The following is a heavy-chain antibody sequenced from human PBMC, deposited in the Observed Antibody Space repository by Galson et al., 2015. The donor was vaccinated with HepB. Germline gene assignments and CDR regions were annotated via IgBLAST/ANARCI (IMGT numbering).Heavy chain of an antibody. Sequence: SLRLSCAASGSTFDDYAMHWVRQAPGKGLEWVSLITWDGGKIYYADSVRGRFTISRDNSKNSLYLQMNTLRTEDAALYYCAKSYGAYHYGLDVWGQGTPVTASS. CDR1: GSTFDDYA. CDR2: ITWDGGKI. J-gene: IGHJ6*02. CDR3: AKSYGAYHYGLDV. V-gene: IGHV3-43*01. D-gene: IGHD4-17*01.